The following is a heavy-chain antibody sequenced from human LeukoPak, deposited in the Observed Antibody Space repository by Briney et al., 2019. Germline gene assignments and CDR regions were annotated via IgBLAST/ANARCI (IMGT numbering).Heavy chain of an antibody. CDR3: ARDRGCSSTSCYSY. CDR2: ISSSSSYI. Sequence: GGSLSLSCAASGFTFSSYSMNWVRQAPGKGLEWVSSISSSSSYIYYADSVKGRFTISRDNAKNSLYLQMNSLRAEDTAVYYCARDRGCSSTSCYSYWGQGTLVTVSS. V-gene: IGHV3-21*01. J-gene: IGHJ4*02. D-gene: IGHD2-2*02. CDR1: GFTFSSYS.